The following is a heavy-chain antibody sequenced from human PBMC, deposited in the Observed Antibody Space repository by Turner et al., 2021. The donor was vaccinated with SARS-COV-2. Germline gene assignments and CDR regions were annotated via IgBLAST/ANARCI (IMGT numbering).Heavy chain of an antibody. J-gene: IGHJ4*02. D-gene: IGHD3-16*01. CDR3: ARDLGGALFDY. CDR1: GFTVSSNY. Sequence: EVQLVESVGGLVQPGGSLRLSCAASGFTVSSNYMSWVRQAPGKGLEWVSVINSGGSTYYADSVKGRFTISRHNSKNTLYLQMNSLRAEDTAVYYGARDLGGALFDYWGQGTLVTVSS. CDR2: INSGGST. V-gene: IGHV3-53*04.